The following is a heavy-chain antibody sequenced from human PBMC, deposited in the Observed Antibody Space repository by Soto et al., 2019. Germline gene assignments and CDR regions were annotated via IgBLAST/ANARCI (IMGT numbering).Heavy chain of an antibody. J-gene: IGHJ4*02. V-gene: IGHV3-48*01. Sequence: EVQLVESGGGLVQPGGSLRLSCAASGLTFSSYSMNWVHQPPGKGWEWVSDISTSSTTIHYEDYVKVRFTISRDNAKNSLYLQMNSLRAEDTAVYYCVMGYYFDYWGQGTLVTVSS. CDR2: ISTSSTTI. D-gene: IGHD2-8*01. CDR3: VMGYYFDY. CDR1: GLTFSSYS.